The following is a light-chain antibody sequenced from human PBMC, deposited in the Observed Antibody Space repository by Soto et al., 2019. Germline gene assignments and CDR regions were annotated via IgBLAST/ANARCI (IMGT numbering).Light chain of an antibody. CDR1: IHYDF. Sequence: QSALTQPASVSGSPGQSITISCTGYIHYDFVSWYQQHPGTAPKLVIYEVSNRPSGTSDRFSGSKSGHTASLTISGLQTEDEAVYYCGSYTSSSNDVFGTGTKLTVL. J-gene: IGLJ1*01. CDR3: GSYTSSSNDV. V-gene: IGLV2-14*01. CDR2: EVS.